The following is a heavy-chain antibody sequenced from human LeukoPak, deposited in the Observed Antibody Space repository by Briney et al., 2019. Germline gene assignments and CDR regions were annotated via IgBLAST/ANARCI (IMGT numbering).Heavy chain of an antibody. Sequence: SETLSLTCTVSGGSISSYYWSWIRQPPGKGLEWIGYIYYSGSTNYNPSLKSRVTMSVDTSKNQFSLKLSSVTAADTAVYYCARVDTASYGMDVWGQGATVTVSS. CDR1: GGSISSYY. J-gene: IGHJ6*02. D-gene: IGHD5-18*01. CDR2: IYYSGST. CDR3: ARVDTASYGMDV. V-gene: IGHV4-59*12.